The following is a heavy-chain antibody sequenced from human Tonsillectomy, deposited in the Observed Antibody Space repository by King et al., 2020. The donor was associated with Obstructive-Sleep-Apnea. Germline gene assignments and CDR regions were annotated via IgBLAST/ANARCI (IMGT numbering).Heavy chain of an antibody. CDR2: ISSSSSYI. CDR3: ARDALIAAAGIYYYYGMDV. J-gene: IGHJ6*02. CDR1: GFTFSSYS. D-gene: IGHD6-13*01. Sequence: VQLVESGGGLVKPGGSLRLSCAASGFTFSSYSMNWVRQAPGKGLEWVSSISSSSSYIYYADSVKGRFTISSDNAKNSLYLQMNSLRAEDTAVYYCARDALIAAAGIYYYYGMDVWGQGTTVTVSS. V-gene: IGHV3-21*01.